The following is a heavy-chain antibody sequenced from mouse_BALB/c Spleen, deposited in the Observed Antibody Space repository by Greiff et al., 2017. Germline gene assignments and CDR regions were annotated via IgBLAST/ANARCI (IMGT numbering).Heavy chain of an antibody. D-gene: IGHD1-1*01. CDR1: GFTFSSFG. CDR3: ARGSYWYFDV. J-gene: IGHJ1*01. V-gene: IGHV5-17*02. Sequence: EVQLVESGGGLVQPGGSRKLSCAASGFTFSSFGMHWVRQAPEKGLEWVAYISSGSSTIYYADTVKGRYTISRDNPKNTLFLQLTSLRSEDTAVYYCARGSYWYFDVWGAGTTVTVSS. CDR2: ISSGSSTI.